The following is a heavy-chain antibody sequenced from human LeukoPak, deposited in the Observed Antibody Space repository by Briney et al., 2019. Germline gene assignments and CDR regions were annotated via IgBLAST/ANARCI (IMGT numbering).Heavy chain of an antibody. D-gene: IGHD2-2*01. Sequence: GGSLRLSCAASGFTFSTYGLHWVRQAPGKGLEWVAFIRYDGSNKYYADSVKGRFTISRDNSKNTLYLQMNSLRAEDTAVYYCARYWAYYAPNAFDIWGQGTMVTVSS. V-gene: IGHV3-30*02. CDR2: IRYDGSNK. CDR3: ARYWAYYAPNAFDI. CDR1: GFTFSTYG. J-gene: IGHJ3*02.